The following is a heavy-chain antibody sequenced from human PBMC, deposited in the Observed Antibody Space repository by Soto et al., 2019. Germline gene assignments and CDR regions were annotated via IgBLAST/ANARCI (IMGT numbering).Heavy chain of an antibody. CDR3: AREIPSSGYFDY. D-gene: IGHD3-10*01. CDR2: ISYRGST. V-gene: IGHV4-59*02. CDR1: GGSVSGHF. J-gene: IGHJ4*02. Sequence: SETLSLTCTVSGGSVSGHFWSWIRQPPGKGLEWVGYISYRGSTDYNPSLKSRLTISLDTSKNQFSLQLTSVTTTDTAVYYCAREIPSSGYFDYWGQGALVTVSS.